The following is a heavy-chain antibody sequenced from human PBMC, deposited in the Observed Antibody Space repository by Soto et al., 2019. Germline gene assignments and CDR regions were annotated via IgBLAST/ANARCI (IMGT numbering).Heavy chain of an antibody. CDR1: GFTFISSF. Sequence: GGSLRLSCVAAGFTFISSFMGWVRQAPGKGLEWVANMNQEGGVTYYVDSVEGRFTISRDNTKDSLYLQMNSLRGEDTAIYYCARYYRGSGRYFFDYWGQGTPVTVSS. V-gene: IGHV3-7*03. CDR3: ARYYRGSGRYFFDY. J-gene: IGHJ4*02. CDR2: MNQEGGVT. D-gene: IGHD6-19*01.